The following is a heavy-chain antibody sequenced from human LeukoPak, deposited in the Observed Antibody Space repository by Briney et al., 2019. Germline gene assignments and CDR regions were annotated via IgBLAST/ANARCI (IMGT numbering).Heavy chain of an antibody. CDR1: GFTFSSYW. J-gene: IGHJ5*02. V-gene: IGHV3-7*01. CDR3: ARVGVLLWFGESHVNWFDP. D-gene: IGHD3-10*01. Sequence: GGSLRLSCAASGFTFSSYWKSWVRQAPGKGLEWVANIKQDGSEKYYVDSVKGRFTISRDNAKNSLYLRMNSLRAEDTAVYYCARVGVLLWFGESHVNWFDPWGQGTLVTVSS. CDR2: IKQDGSEK.